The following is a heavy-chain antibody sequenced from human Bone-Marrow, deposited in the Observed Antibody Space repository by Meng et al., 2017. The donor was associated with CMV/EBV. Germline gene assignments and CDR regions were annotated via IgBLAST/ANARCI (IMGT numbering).Heavy chain of an antibody. CDR2: INPNSGGT. V-gene: IGHV1-2*02. CDR1: GYTFTGYY. J-gene: IGHJ6*02. Sequence: ASVKVSCKASGYTFTGYYMHWVRQAPGQGLEWMGWINPNSGGTNYAQKFLGRVTMTRDTSSSTAYMERSRLRSDDTAVYYCASAVYCSSTSCYPPDYYYYGMDVWGQGITVTVSS. CDR3: ASAVYCSSTSCYPPDYYYYGMDV. D-gene: IGHD2-2*01.